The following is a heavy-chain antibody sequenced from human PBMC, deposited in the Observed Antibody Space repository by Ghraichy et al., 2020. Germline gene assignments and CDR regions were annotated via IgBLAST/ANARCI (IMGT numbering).Heavy chain of an antibody. CDR1: GYTFTSHG. J-gene: IGHJ4*02. Sequence: ASVKVSSKASGYTFTSHGLSWVRQAPGQGLEWMGWISAYNGNTRYPQQFQDRVTMTTDTSTSTAYMELRSLRSDDTAVYYCAREPNPTYYDFWSGQPRGFFDYWGQGTLVTVSS. V-gene: IGHV1-18*01. CDR3: AREPNPTYYDFWSGQPRGFFDY. CDR2: ISAYNGNT. D-gene: IGHD3-3*01.